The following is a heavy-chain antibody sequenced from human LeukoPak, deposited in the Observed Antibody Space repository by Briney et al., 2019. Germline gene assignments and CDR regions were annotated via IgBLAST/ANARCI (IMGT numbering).Heavy chain of an antibody. J-gene: IGHJ5*02. V-gene: IGHV4-34*01. CDR3: ARHYGP. CDR2: INHSGST. Sequence: PSETLSLTCTVSGGSINNYYWSWIRQPPGKGLEWIGGINHSGSTNYNPSLKSRVTISVDTSKNQFSLKLNSVTAADTAVYYCARHYGPWGQGTLVTVSS. D-gene: IGHD3-16*01. CDR1: GGSINNYY.